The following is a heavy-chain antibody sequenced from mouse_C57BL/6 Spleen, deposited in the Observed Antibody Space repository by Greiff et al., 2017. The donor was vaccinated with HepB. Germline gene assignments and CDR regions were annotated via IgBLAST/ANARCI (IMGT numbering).Heavy chain of an antibody. V-gene: IGHV5-16*01. CDR3: ARDGELGGAMDY. D-gene: IGHD4-1*01. Sequence: EVKLVESEGGLVQPGSSMKLSCTASGFTFSDYYMAWVRQVPEKGLEWVANINYDGSSTYYLDSLKSRFIISRDNAKNILYLQMSSLKSEDTATYYCARDGELGGAMDYWGQGTSVTVSS. CDR1: GFTFSDYY. J-gene: IGHJ4*01. CDR2: INYDGSST.